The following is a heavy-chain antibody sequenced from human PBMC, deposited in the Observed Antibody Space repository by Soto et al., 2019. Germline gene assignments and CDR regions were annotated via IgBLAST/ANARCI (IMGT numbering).Heavy chain of an antibody. CDR2: ISSSGDTI. J-gene: IGHJ4*02. D-gene: IGHD6-19*01. CDR1: GFTFSDYY. Sequence: QVQLVESGGGLVKPGGSLRLSCAASGFTFSDYYMNWIRQAPGKGLEWVSYISSSGDTIYYADSVKGRFTMSRDNAKNSLYVQMDSLRAEDTAVYYGARGGVAYTSGWGIDYWGQGTLVTVSS. V-gene: IGHV3-11*01. CDR3: ARGGVAYTSGWGIDY.